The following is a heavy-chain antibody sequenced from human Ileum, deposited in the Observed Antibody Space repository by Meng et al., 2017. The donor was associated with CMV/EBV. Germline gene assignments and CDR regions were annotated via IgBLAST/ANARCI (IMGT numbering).Heavy chain of an antibody. V-gene: IGHV5-51*01. D-gene: IGHD3-9*01. CDR3: AKGAGYYYRMDH. J-gene: IGHJ6*02. CDR1: GYRFTGYW. Sequence: GEFLKIPCQGSGYRFTGYWIGWVRQVPGKGLEWMGIIYPGDSDTKYSPSFQGHVTISVDRSTSTAYLQWSSLKASDTAIYYCAKGAGYYYRMDHWGQGTPVTVSS. CDR2: IYPGDSDT.